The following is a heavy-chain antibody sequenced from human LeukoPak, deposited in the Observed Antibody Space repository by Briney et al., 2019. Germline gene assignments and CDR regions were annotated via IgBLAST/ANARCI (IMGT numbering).Heavy chain of an antibody. V-gene: IGHV3-21*01. CDR2: ISSSSSYI. CDR1: GFTFSSYS. D-gene: IGHD1-26*01. J-gene: IGHJ6*02. Sequence: GGSLRLSCAASGFTFSSYSMNWVRQAPGKGLEWVPSISSSSSYIYYADSVKGRFTISRDNAKNSLYLQMNSLRAEDTAVYYCARDGRGPSTLDTKYYYYGMDVWGQGTTVTVSS. CDR3: ARDGRGPSTLDTKYYYYGMDV.